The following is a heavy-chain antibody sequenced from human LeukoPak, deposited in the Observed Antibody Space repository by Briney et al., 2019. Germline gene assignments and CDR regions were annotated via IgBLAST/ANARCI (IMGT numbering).Heavy chain of an antibody. V-gene: IGHV4-39*01. CDR1: GGSISSSSYY. CDR2: FYYSGST. CDR3: ASGYSHRRFFDY. J-gene: IGHJ4*02. D-gene: IGHD3-22*01. Sequence: SETLSLTCTVPGGSISSSSYYWGWIRQPPGKGLEWIGNFYYSGSTYYNPSLKSRVTISVDTSKNQFSLKLSSVTAADTAVYYCASGYSHRRFFDYWGQGTLVTASS.